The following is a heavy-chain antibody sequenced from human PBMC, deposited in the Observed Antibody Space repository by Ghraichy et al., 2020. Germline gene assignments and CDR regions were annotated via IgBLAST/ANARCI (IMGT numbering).Heavy chain of an antibody. V-gene: IGHV3-30*02. CDR2: IRYDGSDK. D-gene: IGHD2-21*02. J-gene: IGHJ4*02. CDR1: GFTFSNYA. Sequence: GGSLRLSCAASGFTFSNYAMHWVRQAPGKGLEWVAFIRYDGSDKDYADSVQGRFRLSRDNTKNTMYLQMNSLRTEDTAVYYCAKDQGIRGVCYGFLDHWGQGTLVTVSS. CDR3: AKDQGIRGVCYGFLDH.